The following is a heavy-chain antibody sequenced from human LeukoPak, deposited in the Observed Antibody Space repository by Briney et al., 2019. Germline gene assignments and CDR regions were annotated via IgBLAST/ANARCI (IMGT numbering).Heavy chain of an antibody. J-gene: IGHJ4*02. CDR3: ARGLTGTKYHLLLVFGY. CDR2: INPNSCGT. Sequence: ASVKVSCKSSGYTFTGYYMHWVRQPPAQGLEWMGWINPNSCGTNYAQKFQGRVTMTRDTSISTAYMELGRLRSDGTAVYYCARGLTGTKYHLLLVFGYWGQGTLVTVSS. D-gene: IGHD2-2*01. CDR1: GYTFTGYY. V-gene: IGHV1-2*02.